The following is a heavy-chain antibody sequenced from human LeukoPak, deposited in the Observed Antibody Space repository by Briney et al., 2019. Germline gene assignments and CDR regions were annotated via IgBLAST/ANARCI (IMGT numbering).Heavy chain of an antibody. CDR1: GGSISRYY. D-gene: IGHD5-24*01. CDR3: ARVSRDGYNSIT. Sequence: SETLCLTCTFSGGSISRYYWNWIRQPPGKGLEWIGYIYYTGSTNYNPSLKSRVTISLDTSTNQFSLKVSSVTVADTAVYYCARVSRDGYNSITWGQGTLDTVSS. CDR2: IYYTGST. J-gene: IGHJ5*01. V-gene: IGHV4-59*01.